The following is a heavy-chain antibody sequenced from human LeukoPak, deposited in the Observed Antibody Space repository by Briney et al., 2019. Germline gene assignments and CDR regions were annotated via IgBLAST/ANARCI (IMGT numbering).Heavy chain of an antibody. CDR1: GFTFSGSA. V-gene: IGHV3-73*01. D-gene: IGHD5-18*01. CDR2: IRSKANSYAT. CDR3: TTDQDTAMAQPFDY. Sequence: PGGSLRLSCAASGFTFSGSAMHWVRQASGKGLEWVGCIRSKANSYATAYAGSVKDRFTISRDDSKNTAYLQMNSLKTEDTAVYYCTTDQDTAMAQPFDYWGQGTLVTVSS. J-gene: IGHJ4*02.